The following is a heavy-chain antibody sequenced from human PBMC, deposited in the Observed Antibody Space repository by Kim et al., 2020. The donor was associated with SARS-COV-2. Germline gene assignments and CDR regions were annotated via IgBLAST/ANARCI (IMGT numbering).Heavy chain of an antibody. CDR3: ATAPIFGVVTNWFDP. V-gene: IGHV1-24*01. J-gene: IGHJ5*02. D-gene: IGHD3-3*01. Sequence: AQKSRTRVTVTEDTSTDTAYMELSSLRSEDTAVYYCATAPIFGVVTNWFDPWGQGTLVTVSS.